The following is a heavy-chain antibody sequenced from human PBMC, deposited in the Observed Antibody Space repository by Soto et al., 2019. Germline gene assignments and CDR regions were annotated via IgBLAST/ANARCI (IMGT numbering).Heavy chain of an antibody. Sequence: GGSLRLSCAASGFTFSSYGMHWVRQAPGKGLEWVAVISYDGSNKYYADSVKGRFTISRDNSKNTLYLQMNSLRAEDTAVYYCAKDRKRYNWNYEYYYYYMDVWGKGTTVTVSS. V-gene: IGHV3-30*18. CDR2: ISYDGSNK. J-gene: IGHJ6*03. CDR3: AKDRKRYNWNYEYYYYYMDV. D-gene: IGHD1-7*01. CDR1: GFTFSSYG.